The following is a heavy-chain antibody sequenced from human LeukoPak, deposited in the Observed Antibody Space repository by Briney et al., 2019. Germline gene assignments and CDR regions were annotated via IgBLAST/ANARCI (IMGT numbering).Heavy chain of an antibody. CDR1: GHTLSELS. D-gene: IGHD2-21*02. Sequence: ASVKVSCKVSGHTLSELSIHWVRQAPGKGLEWMGGFDPEDDETIYAQKFQGRVTMTEDTSIDTAYMDLSSLRSEDTAVYYCARSEKAYCGGVCDNYHMDVWGKGTTVTVSS. V-gene: IGHV1-24*01. CDR3: ARSEKAYCGGVCDNYHMDV. CDR2: FDPEDDET. J-gene: IGHJ6*03.